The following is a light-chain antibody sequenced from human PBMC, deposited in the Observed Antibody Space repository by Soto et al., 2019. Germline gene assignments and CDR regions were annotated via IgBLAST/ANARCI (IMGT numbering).Light chain of an antibody. CDR1: QSISNN. CDR2: GAS. Sequence: ERVMTQSPATLSVSPGERATLSCRAGQSISNNLAWYQQKPGQAPRLLIYGASTRATGIPARFTGSGSGTEFTLTISSLQSEDFAAYYCQQYSNWPRTFGQGTKVDIK. V-gene: IGKV3-15*01. CDR3: QQYSNWPRT. J-gene: IGKJ1*01.